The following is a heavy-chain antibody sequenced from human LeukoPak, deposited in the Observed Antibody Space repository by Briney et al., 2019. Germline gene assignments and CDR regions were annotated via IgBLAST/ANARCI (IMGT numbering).Heavy chain of an antibody. Sequence: SVKVSCKASGGTFSSYAISWVRQAPGQGLEWMGGIIPIFGTANYAQKFQGRVTITTDESTSTAYMELSSLRSEDTAVYYCARGSYSNYRGFDYWGQGTLVTVSS. CDR3: ARGSYSNYRGFDY. CDR1: GGTFSSYA. V-gene: IGHV1-69*05. J-gene: IGHJ4*02. D-gene: IGHD4-11*01. CDR2: IIPIFGTA.